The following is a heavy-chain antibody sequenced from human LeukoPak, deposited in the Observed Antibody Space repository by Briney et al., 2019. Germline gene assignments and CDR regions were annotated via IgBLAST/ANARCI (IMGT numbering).Heavy chain of an antibody. V-gene: IGHV3-21*01. CDR1: GFTFTSYA. CDR3: ARDSDSSGHYYMDYFDY. J-gene: IGHJ4*02. Sequence: KPGGSLRLSCAASGFTFTSYAMNWVRQAPGKGLEWVSSISSSSRDINYADSVKGRFTISRDNAWNSLYLQMNSLRAEDTAVYHCARDSDSSGHYYMDYFDYWGQGALVTVSS. CDR2: ISSSSRDI. D-gene: IGHD3-22*01.